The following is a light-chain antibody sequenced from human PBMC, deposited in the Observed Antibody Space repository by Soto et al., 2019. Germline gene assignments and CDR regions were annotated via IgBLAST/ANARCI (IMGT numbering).Light chain of an antibody. CDR1: QSVLYSSNNRNY. J-gene: IGKJ4*01. Sequence: DILMTQSPDSLSFSLGYRFTINCKSSQSVLYSSNNRNYLAWFQQKPGQPPKLLIYWASTRESGVPDRFSGSGSGTDFTLTISGLQAEDVAVYYCQQYYNTPLTFGGGTKVDIK. V-gene: IGKV4-1*01. CDR3: QQYYNTPLT. CDR2: WAS.